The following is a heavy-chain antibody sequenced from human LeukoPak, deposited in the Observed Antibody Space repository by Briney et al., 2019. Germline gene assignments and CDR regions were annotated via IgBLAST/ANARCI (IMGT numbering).Heavy chain of an antibody. CDR1: GYTFTGYY. V-gene: IGHV1-2*02. CDR2: INPNSGGT. CDR3: ARTNYYGSDLDAFDI. Sequence: ASVKASCKASGYTFTGYYMHWVRQAPGQGLEWMGWINPNSGGTNYAQKFQGRVTMTRDTSISTAYMELSRLRSDDTAVYYCARTNYYGSDLDAFDIWGQGTMVTVSS. J-gene: IGHJ3*02. D-gene: IGHD3-10*01.